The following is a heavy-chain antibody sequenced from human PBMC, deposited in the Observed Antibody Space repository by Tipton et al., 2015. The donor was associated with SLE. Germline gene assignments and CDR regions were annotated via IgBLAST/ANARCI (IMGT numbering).Heavy chain of an antibody. Sequence: TLSLTCAASGFTFSSYGMHWVRQAPGKGLEWVAFIRYDGSNKYYADSVKGRFTISRDNSKNTLYLQMNSLRAEDTAVYYWAKIGGKVGATGYFQHWGQGTLVTVSS. CDR2: IRYDGSNK. CDR1: GFTFSSYG. J-gene: IGHJ1*01. V-gene: IGHV3-30*02. CDR3: AKIGGKVGATGYFQH. D-gene: IGHD1-26*01.